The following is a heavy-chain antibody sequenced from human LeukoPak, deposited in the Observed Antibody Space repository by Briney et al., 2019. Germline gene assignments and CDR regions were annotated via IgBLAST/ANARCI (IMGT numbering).Heavy chain of an antibody. CDR3: ARDLTGYDYVWGSSDY. Sequence: PGGSLRLSCAASGFTFSSYWMSWVRQAPGKGLEWVANIKQDGSEKYYVDSAKGRFTISRDNAKNSLYLQMNSLRAEDTAVYYCARDLTGYDYVWGSSDYWGQGTLVTVSS. V-gene: IGHV3-7*01. J-gene: IGHJ4*02. D-gene: IGHD3-16*01. CDR1: GFTFSSYW. CDR2: IKQDGSEK.